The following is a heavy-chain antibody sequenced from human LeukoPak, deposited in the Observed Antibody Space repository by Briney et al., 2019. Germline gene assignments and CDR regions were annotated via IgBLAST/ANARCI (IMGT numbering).Heavy chain of an antibody. D-gene: IGHD3-22*01. J-gene: IGHJ4*02. Sequence: GSLRLSCAASGFTFSSYSMNWVRQAPGKGLEWVSSISSSSSYIYYADSVKGRFTISRDNAKKSLYLQVNSLRAEDTAVYYCARAAPTRTLIGSGADYWGQGTLVTVSS. V-gene: IGHV3-21*01. CDR1: GFTFSSYS. CDR2: ISSSSSYI. CDR3: ARAAPTRTLIGSGADY.